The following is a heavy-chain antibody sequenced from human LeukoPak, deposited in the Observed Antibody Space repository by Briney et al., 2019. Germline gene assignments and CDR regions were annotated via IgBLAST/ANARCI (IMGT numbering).Heavy chain of an antibody. CDR3: ARENDWHWFFDL. Sequence: PGGSLRLSCAASGFTFTNYWMTWVRQAPGKGLEWVANIKPDGSEKYFLDSVKGRFTISRDNAKNSLFLQIDSLGAEDTAVYYCARENDWHWFFDLWGRGTLVTVSS. CDR2: IKPDGSEK. D-gene: IGHD3-9*01. V-gene: IGHV3-7*01. J-gene: IGHJ2*01. CDR1: GFTFTNYW.